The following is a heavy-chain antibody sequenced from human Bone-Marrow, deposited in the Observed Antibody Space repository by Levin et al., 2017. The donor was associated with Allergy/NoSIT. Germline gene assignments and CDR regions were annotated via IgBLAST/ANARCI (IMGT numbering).Heavy chain of an antibody. CDR2: INPNNGAT. CDR1: GFAFTDYY. CDR3: ARDRAVTRDGYFDL. D-gene: IGHD4-17*01. J-gene: IGHJ2*01. V-gene: IGHV1-2*02. Sequence: ASVKVSCKASGFAFTDYYMHWVRQAPGQGLEWLGWINPNNGATKYALKFQDRVTMTRDTSISTAYMEFRRLRSDDTAVFYCARDRAVTRDGYFDLWGRGTLVSVSS.